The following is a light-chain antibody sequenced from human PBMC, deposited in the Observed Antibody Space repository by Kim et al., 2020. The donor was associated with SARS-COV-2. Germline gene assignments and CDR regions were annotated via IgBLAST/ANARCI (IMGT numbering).Light chain of an antibody. CDR1: SSNIGRNT. J-gene: IGLJ1*01. V-gene: IGLV1-44*01. CDR3: AAWDDSLNGYV. CDR2: NN. Sequence: PGQRVSLSCSGSSSNIGRNTVNWYQHLAGTAPKLLISNNQRSSGVPDRFSGSKSGTSASLAISRLQSEDEADYYCAAWDDSLNGYVFGTGTKVTVL.